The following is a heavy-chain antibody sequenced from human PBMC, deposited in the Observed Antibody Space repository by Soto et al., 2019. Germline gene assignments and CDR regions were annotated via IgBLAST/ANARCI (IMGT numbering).Heavy chain of an antibody. D-gene: IGHD3-16*01. Sequence: PGGSLRLSCAASGFTFDTYAMSWVRQAPGKGLEWVSGFSGAGGSTYYADSVKGRFTISRDNSKNILYLQMNSLRTEDTAVYYCARDFWGLSHFDHWGQGALVTVSS. CDR1: GFTFDTYA. J-gene: IGHJ4*02. CDR3: ARDFWGLSHFDH. CDR2: FSGAGGST. V-gene: IGHV3-23*01.